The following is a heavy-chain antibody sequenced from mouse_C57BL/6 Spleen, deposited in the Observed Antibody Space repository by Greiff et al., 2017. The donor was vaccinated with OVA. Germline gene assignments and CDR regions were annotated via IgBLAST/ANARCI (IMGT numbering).Heavy chain of an antibody. CDR2: IDPETGGT. CDR3: TRDSMITMVDYFDY. CDR1: GYTFTDYE. J-gene: IGHJ2*01. V-gene: IGHV1-15*01. Sequence: QVQLKQSGAELVRPGASVTLSCKASGYTFTDYEMHWVKQTPVHGLEWIGAIDPETGGTAYNQKFKGKAILTADKSSSTAYMELRSLTSEDSAVYYCTRDSMITMVDYFDYGGQGTTLTVSS. D-gene: IGHD2-4*01.